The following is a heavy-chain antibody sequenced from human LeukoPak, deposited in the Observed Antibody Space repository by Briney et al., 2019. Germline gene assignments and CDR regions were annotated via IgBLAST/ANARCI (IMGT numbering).Heavy chain of an antibody. D-gene: IGHD3-9*01. CDR2: INTDGSRT. Sequence: PGGSLRLSCAASGFTFSRYWMHWVRQAPGRGLVWVSRINTDGSRTDYADSVKGRFTISRDNAKNTLCLQMNSLGAEDTAVYYCASDFTGYDDYWGQGTLVSVSS. CDR1: GFTFSRYW. CDR3: ASDFTGYDDY. J-gene: IGHJ4*02. V-gene: IGHV3-74*01.